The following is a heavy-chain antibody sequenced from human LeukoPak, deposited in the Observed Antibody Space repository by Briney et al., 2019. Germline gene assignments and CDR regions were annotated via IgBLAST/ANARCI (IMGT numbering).Heavy chain of an antibody. J-gene: IGHJ4*02. CDR1: GYTFTGYY. CDR3: ARTQPYGDYAFDY. CDR2: INPNSGGT. D-gene: IGHD4-17*01. Sequence: ASVKVSCKASGYTFTGYYMRWVRQAPGQGLEWMGWINPNSGGTNYAQKFQGWVTMTRDTSISTAYMELSRLRSDDTAVYYCARTQPYGDYAFDYWGQGTLVTVSS. V-gene: IGHV1-2*04.